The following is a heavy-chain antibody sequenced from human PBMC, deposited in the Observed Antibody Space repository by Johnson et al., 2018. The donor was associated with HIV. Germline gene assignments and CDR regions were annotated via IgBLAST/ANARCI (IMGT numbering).Heavy chain of an antibody. CDR3: ARGRIGGAGWDAFDV. Sequence: VQLVESGGGLVQPGGSLRLSCAASGFTFSSYWMHWVRQAPGKGLVWVSRINSDGSSTSYADSVKGRFTISRDNAKNTLYLQMNSLRAGDTAVYYCARGRIGGAGWDAFDVWGQGTMVTVSS. V-gene: IGHV3-74*01. J-gene: IGHJ3*01. CDR1: GFTFSSYW. D-gene: IGHD6-13*01. CDR2: INSDGSST.